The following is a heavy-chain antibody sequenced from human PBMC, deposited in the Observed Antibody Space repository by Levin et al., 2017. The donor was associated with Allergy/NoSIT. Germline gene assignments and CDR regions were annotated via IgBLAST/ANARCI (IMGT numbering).Heavy chain of an antibody. CDR3: AKRGYCSGNNCKSKDAIDV. V-gene: IGHV3-30*18. CDR1: GFQFSLYG. J-gene: IGHJ3*01. Sequence: AGGSLRLSCAASGFQFSLYGMHWVRQAPGKGLEWVALIVFDGNDQYYADSVKGRFTISRDNSKNTLYLQMSSLRENEPANYYFAKRGYCSGNNCKSKDAIDVWGKGTLVIVSS. D-gene: IGHD2-15*01. CDR2: IVFDGNDQ.